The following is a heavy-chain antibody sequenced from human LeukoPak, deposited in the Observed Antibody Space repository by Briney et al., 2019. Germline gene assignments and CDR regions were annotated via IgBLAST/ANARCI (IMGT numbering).Heavy chain of an antibody. D-gene: IGHD2-8*01. V-gene: IGHV1-69*13. CDR1: GGTFSSYA. CDR2: IIPIFGTA. CDR3: ARARAPDCTNGVCPAGGVGEFDY. Sequence: SVKVSCKASGGTFSSYAISWVRQAPGQGLEWMGGIIPIFGTANYAQKFQGRVTITADESTSTAYMELSSLRSEDTAVYYCARARAPDCTNGVCPAGGVGEFDYWGQGTLVTVSS. J-gene: IGHJ4*02.